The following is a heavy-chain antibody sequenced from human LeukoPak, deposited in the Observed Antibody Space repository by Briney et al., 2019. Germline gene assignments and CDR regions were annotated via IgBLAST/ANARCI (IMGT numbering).Heavy chain of an antibody. CDR3: AREYCSGGSCSDY. D-gene: IGHD2-15*01. J-gene: IGHJ4*02. CDR1: GFTFSSYS. CDR2: ISSSSSYI. V-gene: IGHV3-21*01. Sequence: GGSLRLSCAASGFTFSSYSMNWVRRAPGKGLEWVSSISSSSSYIYYADSVKGRFTISRDNAKNSLYLQMNSLRAEDTAVYYCAREYCSGGSCSDYWGQGTLVTVSS.